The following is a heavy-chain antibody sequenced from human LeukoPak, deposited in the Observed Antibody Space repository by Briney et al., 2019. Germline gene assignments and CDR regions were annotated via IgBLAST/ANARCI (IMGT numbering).Heavy chain of an antibody. D-gene: IGHD1-26*01. CDR2: IWYDGSNK. V-gene: IGHV3-33*01. CDR3: ARDEFEGRGAARWWYYYYGMDV. CDR1: GFTFSSYG. Sequence: GGSLRLSCAASGFTFSSYGMHWVRQAPGKGLEWVAVIWYDGSNKYYADSVKGRFTISRDNSKNTLYLQMNSLRAEDTAVYYCARDEFEGRGAARWWYYYYGMDVWGQGTTVTVSS. J-gene: IGHJ6*02.